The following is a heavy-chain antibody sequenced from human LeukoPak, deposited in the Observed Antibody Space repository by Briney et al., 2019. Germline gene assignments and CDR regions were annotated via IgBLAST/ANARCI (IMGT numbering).Heavy chain of an antibody. CDR1: GFTFSSYA. D-gene: IGHD6-13*01. CDR2: ISGSGGST. CDR3: AKDLDSGSWSPGLIDY. J-gene: IGHJ4*02. V-gene: IGHV3-23*01. Sequence: SRGSLRLSCAASGFTFSSYAMSWVRQAPGKGLEWVSAISGSGGSTYYADSVKGRFTISRDNSKNTLYLQMNSLRAEDTAVYYCAKDLDSGSWSPGLIDYWGQGTLVTVSS.